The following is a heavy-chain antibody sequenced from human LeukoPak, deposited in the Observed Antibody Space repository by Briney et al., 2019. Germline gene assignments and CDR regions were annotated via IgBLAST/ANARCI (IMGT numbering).Heavy chain of an antibody. D-gene: IGHD1-7*01. CDR3: ARDSDWNYPFDY. V-gene: IGHV1-69*04. CDR2: IIPILGIA. J-gene: IGHJ4*02. Sequence: GSSVKVSFKASGGTFIIYTISWVRQAPGQGREWMGRIIPILGIANYAQKFQGRVTITADKSTSTAYMELSSLRSEDTAVYYCARDSDWNYPFDYWGQGTLVTVSS. CDR1: GGTFIIYT.